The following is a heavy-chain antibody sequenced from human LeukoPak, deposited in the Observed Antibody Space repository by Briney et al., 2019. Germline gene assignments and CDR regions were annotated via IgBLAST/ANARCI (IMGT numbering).Heavy chain of an antibody. CDR1: GFTFSNYA. Sequence: PGGSLRLSCAASGFTFSNYALTWGRQAPGKGLEWVSSISGVNTHYADSVKGRFSISRDNYKNTLYLQMSSLRPEDTAVYYCARDPNGNYVGAFDFQRWGQGTLVTVSS. CDR2: ISGVNT. V-gene: IGHV3-23*01. J-gene: IGHJ1*01. CDR3: ARDPNGNYVGAFDFQR. D-gene: IGHD4-17*01.